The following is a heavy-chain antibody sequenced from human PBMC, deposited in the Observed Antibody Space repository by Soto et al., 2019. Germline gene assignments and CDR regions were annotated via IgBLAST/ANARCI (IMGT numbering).Heavy chain of an antibody. J-gene: IGHJ6*03. CDR1: GGSFSGYY. CDR3: ARSKRVVIRYYMDV. D-gene: IGHD3-22*01. CDR2: INHSGST. V-gene: IGHV4-34*01. Sequence: SETLSLTCAVYGGSFSGYYWSWIRQPPGKGLEWIGEINHSGSTNYNPSLKSRVTISVDTSKNQFSLKLSSVTAADTAVYYCARSKRVVIRYYMDVWGKGTTVTVSS.